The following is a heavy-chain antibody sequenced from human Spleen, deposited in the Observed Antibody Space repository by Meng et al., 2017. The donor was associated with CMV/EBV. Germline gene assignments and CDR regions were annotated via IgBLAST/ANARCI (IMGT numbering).Heavy chain of an antibody. CDR1: GYTFIGYD. D-gene: IGHD2-21*01. CDR2: INPKSGGT. CDR3: ARVVLAYCGGDCSWDY. Sequence: ASVKVSCKASGYTFIGYDLHWVRQAPGEGLEWMGWINPKSGGTNYAQRFQGRVTMTRDTSINTAYMEVTRLRSDDTAVYYCARVVLAYCGGDCSWDYWGQGTLVTVSS. V-gene: IGHV1-2*02. J-gene: IGHJ4*02.